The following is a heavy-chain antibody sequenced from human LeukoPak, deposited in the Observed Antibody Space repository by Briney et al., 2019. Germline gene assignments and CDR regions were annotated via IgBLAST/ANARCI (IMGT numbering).Heavy chain of an antibody. CDR2: INQDGTEK. J-gene: IGHJ4*02. Sequence: GGSLRLSCAASGFTFTTYWMSWVRQLPGKGLEWVANINQDGTEKYYVDSVKGRFTISRDNAKNSLALQMNSLRVEDTGIYYCVKVAKYYYGSETYYFFEHWGQGTPVTASS. CDR1: GFTFTTYW. V-gene: IGHV3-7*01. D-gene: IGHD3-10*01. CDR3: VKVAKYYYGSETYYFFEH.